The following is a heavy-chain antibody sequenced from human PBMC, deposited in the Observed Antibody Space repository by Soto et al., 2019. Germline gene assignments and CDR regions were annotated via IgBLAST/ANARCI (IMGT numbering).Heavy chain of an antibody. Sequence: QVQLQQWGAGLLKPSETLSLTCAVYGGSFSGYYWSWIRQPPGKGLEWIGEINHTGSNNYNPSLKSRVTIKVDTPKNQFSLKLSCVTAADTAVYYCARGRACSSPCCYTSSATIEPLLWFDPWGQGTLVAVSS. CDR3: ARGRACSSPCCYTSSATIEPLLWFDP. J-gene: IGHJ5*02. CDR2: INHTGSN. V-gene: IGHV4-34*01. CDR1: GGSFSGYY. D-gene: IGHD2-2*02.